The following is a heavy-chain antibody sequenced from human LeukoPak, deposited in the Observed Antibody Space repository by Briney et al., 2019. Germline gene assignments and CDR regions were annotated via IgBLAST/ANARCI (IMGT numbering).Heavy chain of an antibody. D-gene: IGHD3-10*01. CDR1: GFTFSSYG. CDR2: IRYDGSNK. CDR3: AKDNGSGSLYYYYMDV. J-gene: IGHJ6*03. V-gene: IGHV3-30*02. Sequence: PGGSLRLSCAASGFTFSSYGMHWVRQAPGKGLEWVAFIRYDGSNKYYADSVKGRFTISRDNSKNTLYLQMNSLRAEDTAVYYCAKDNGSGSLYYYYMDVWGKGTTVTISS.